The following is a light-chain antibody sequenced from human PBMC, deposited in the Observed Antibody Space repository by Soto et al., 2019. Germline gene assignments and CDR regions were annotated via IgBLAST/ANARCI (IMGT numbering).Light chain of an antibody. CDR3: QQSKSVPLT. CDR2: GAS. CDR1: QSIYTY. Sequence: DIQMSQFPSSLSASVGDRVTITCGTSQSIYTYLNWYQQKPGRAPKLLISGASDLQGGVPSRFSGSGSGTEFTLTITSLQPEDVAKYYCQQSKSVPLTFGGGTRVESK. V-gene: IGKV1-39*01. J-gene: IGKJ4*01.